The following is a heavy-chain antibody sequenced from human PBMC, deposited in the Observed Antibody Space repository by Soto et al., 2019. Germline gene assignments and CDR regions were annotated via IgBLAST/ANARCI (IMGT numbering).Heavy chain of an antibody. CDR3: AKGGPYDYDSSGYYDY. Sequence: EVQLLESGGGLVQPGGSLRLSCAASGFTFSSYAMSWVRQAPGKGLEWVSAISGSGGSTYYADSVKGRFTISRDNSKNPLYLQMNSLSAEDTAVYYCAKGGPYDYDSSGYYDYWGQGTLVTVSS. J-gene: IGHJ4*02. CDR2: ISGSGGST. D-gene: IGHD3-22*01. CDR1: GFTFSSYA. V-gene: IGHV3-23*01.